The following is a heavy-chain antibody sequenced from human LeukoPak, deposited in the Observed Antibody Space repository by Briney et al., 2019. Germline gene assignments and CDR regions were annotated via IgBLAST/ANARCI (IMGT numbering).Heavy chain of an antibody. CDR2: IYNDGSST. Sequence: GGSLRLSCAASGFTFSNYWMHWVRQAPGKGLVWVSRIYNDGSSTSYADSVKGRFTISRDNAKKSLYLQMNSLRAEDTAVYYCARAEYSSSWFLEYWGQGTLVTVSS. D-gene: IGHD6-13*01. CDR3: ARAEYSSSWFLEY. V-gene: IGHV3-74*01. CDR1: GFTFSNYW. J-gene: IGHJ4*02.